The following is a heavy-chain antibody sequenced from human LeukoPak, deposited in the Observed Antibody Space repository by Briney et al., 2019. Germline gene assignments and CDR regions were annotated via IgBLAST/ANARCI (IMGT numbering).Heavy chain of an antibody. V-gene: IGHV3-7*01. D-gene: IGHD3-10*01. CDR1: GFTFSNYW. Sequence: GGSLRLSCAASGFTFSNYWMSWLRQAPGKGLEWVANIKQDGSEKYNVDSVKGRFTISRDNAKNSLYLQMDSLRAEDTAAYYCAKYSYGSGTSFDPWGQGTLVTVSS. J-gene: IGHJ5*02. CDR2: IKQDGSEK. CDR3: AKYSYGSGTSFDP.